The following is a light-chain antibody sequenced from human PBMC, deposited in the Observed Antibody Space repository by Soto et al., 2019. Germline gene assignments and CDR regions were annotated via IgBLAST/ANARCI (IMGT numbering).Light chain of an antibody. Sequence: EIVMTQSPATLSVSPGARAPLSCRASQSVSSNLVWYQQQPGQAPRLLIYSASTRATGIPARFSGSGSGTEFTLTISSLQSEDFAVXXXXXXXXWPQTFGQGTKVDIK. CDR3: XXXXXWPQT. CDR2: SAS. J-gene: IGKJ1*01. V-gene: IGKV3-15*01. CDR1: QSVSSN.